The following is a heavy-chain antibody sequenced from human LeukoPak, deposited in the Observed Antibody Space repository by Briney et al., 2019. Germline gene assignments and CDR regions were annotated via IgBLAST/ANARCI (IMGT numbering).Heavy chain of an antibody. V-gene: IGHV1-2*02. J-gene: IGHJ2*01. CDR1: GYTFTGYY. Sequence: ASVKVSCKASGYTFTGYYMHWVRQAPGQGLEWMGWINPNSGGTNYAQKFQGRVTMTRDTSISTAYMELSRLRSDDTAVYYCARGARGEEFGELSLYLWGRGTLVTVSS. CDR2: INPNSGGT. D-gene: IGHD3-10*01. CDR3: ARGARGEEFGELSLYL.